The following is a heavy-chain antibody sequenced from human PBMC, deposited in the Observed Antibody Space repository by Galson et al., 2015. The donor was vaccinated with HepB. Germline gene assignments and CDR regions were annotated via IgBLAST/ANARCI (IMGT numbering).Heavy chain of an antibody. CDR3: AKDGHYGALGY. D-gene: IGHD4-17*01. CDR1: GFTFSSYG. CDR2: ISYDGSNK. V-gene: IGHV3-30*18. J-gene: IGHJ4*02. Sequence: SLRLSCAASGFTFSSYGMHWVRQAPGKGLEWVAVISYDGSNKYYADSVKGRCTISRDNSKNTLYLQMNSLRAEDTAVYYCAKDGHYGALGYWGQGTLVTVSS.